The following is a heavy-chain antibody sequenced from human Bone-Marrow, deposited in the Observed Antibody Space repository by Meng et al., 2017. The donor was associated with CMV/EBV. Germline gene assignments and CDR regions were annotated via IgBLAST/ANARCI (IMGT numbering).Heavy chain of an antibody. CDR1: FTISWYW. J-gene: IGHJ4*02. CDR2: MNHDGSRR. CDR3: ARDIIAATGTLDGFDY. V-gene: IGHV3-7*03. Sequence: FTISWYWMSWVRQAPGKGLEWVANMNHDGSRRYYVDSVKGRFTISRDNAKNPLYLQMNSLRAEDTAVYYCARDIIAATGTLDGFDYWGRGTLVTVSS. D-gene: IGHD6-13*01.